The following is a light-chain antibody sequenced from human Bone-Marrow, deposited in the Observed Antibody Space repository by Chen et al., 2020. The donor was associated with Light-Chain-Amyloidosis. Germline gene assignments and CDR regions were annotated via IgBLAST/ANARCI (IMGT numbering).Light chain of an antibody. CDR1: NIGTTS. J-gene: IGLJ3*02. CDR2: DDS. CDR3: QVWDRSSDRPV. Sequence: SSVLTQPSSVSVAPGQTATIACGGNNIGTTSVHWYQQTPGQAPLLVVYDDSDRPSGIPERLSGSNSGNTATLTIGRVEAGDEADYCCQVWDRSSDRPVFGGGTKLTVL. V-gene: IGLV3-21*02.